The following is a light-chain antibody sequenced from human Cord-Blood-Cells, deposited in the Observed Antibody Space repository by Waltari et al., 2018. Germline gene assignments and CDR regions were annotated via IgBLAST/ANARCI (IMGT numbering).Light chain of an antibody. CDR3: QQYGSSPRT. CDR1: QSVSSSY. Sequence: TVLTQSPGTLSLSPGVRATLSCRASQSVSSSYLAWYQQTPGQAPRVLIYGASSRATGIPDRFSGSGSGTDFTLTISRLEPEYFAVYYCQQYGSSPRTFGQGTKVEIK. V-gene: IGKV3-20*01. J-gene: IGKJ1*01. CDR2: GAS.